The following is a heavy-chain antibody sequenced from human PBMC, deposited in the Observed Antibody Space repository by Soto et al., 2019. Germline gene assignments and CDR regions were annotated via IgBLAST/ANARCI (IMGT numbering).Heavy chain of an antibody. CDR3: GEWATYCSGADCRA. CDR1: GFPFMSRA. V-gene: IGHV3-23*01. Sequence: EVQLLESGGGLVQPGGSLRLSCAASGFPFMSRAMSWVRQAPGKGLEWVSAISGSGTITDYADSVKGRLTISRDTSKNSLYLQRNCLRADDAAVSSCGEWATYCSGADCRAWGQGTVVSVSS. D-gene: IGHD2-15*01. CDR2: ISGSGTIT. J-gene: IGHJ5*02.